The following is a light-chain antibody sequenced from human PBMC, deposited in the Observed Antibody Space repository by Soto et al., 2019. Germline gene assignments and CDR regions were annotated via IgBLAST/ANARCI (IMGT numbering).Light chain of an antibody. Sequence: DIQMTKYPSSLSASLGDRFTVTCLSSQSVSTNLIWYQQKPGKSPKLLIYATASLQSGVPSRFSGSGSGTDFTLTISSRQPEDFATYYCQQRYSTPPGTFGHGTKVDIK. V-gene: IGKV1-39*01. CDR2: ATA. CDR1: QSVSTN. CDR3: QQRYSTPPGT. J-gene: IGKJ1*01.